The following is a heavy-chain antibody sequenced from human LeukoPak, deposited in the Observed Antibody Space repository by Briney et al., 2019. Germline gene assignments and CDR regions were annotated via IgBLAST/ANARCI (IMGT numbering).Heavy chain of an antibody. D-gene: IGHD2-2*01. CDR2: ISYDGSNK. Sequence: GGSLRLSCAASGFTFSSYGMHRVRQAPGKGLEWVAIISYDGSNKYYADSVKGRFTISRDNSKNTLYLQMNSLRAEDTAVYYCAKVPPNCNNVSCYADYWGQGTLVTVSS. V-gene: IGHV3-30*18. CDR1: GFTFSSYG. J-gene: IGHJ4*02. CDR3: AKVPPNCNNVSCYADY.